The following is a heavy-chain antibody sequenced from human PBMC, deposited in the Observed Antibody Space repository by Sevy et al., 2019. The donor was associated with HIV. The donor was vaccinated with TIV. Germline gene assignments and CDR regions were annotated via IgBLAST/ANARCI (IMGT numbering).Heavy chain of an antibody. J-gene: IGHJ4*02. CDR3: AATKDYYENSGSPFDY. Sequence: ASVKVSCKVYGHTVNRLGMHWVRQAPGKGLEWMGSFDPEDGETFQAQKFQGRVTMTDDTSTDTAYMELSSLRSEDTAVYYCAATKDYYENSGSPFDYWGQRTLVTVSS. CDR1: GHTVNRLG. D-gene: IGHD3-22*01. V-gene: IGHV1-24*01. CDR2: FDPEDGET.